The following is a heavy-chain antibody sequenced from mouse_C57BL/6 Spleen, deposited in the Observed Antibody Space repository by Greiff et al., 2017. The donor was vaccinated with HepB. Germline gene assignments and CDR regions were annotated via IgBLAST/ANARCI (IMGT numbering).Heavy chain of an antibody. J-gene: IGHJ4*01. CDR2: IWSGGST. Sequence: QVQLQQSGPGLVQPSQSLSITCTVSGFSLTSYGVHWVRQSPGKGLEWLGVIWSGGSTDYNAAFISRLSISKDNSKSQVFFKMNSLQADDTAIYYCARGNYEGYYYAMDYWGQGTSVTVSS. V-gene: IGHV2-2*01. D-gene: IGHD1-1*01. CDR3: ARGNYEGYYYAMDY. CDR1: GFSLTSYG.